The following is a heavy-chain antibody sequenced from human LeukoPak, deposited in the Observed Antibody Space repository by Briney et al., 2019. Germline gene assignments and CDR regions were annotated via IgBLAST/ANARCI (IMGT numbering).Heavy chain of an antibody. V-gene: IGHV1-24*01. J-gene: IGHJ3*02. D-gene: IGHD3-16*01. CDR3: ATSGTYGGLYDYVWGSSSDAFDI. CDR1: GYTLTELS. CDR2: FDPEDGET. Sequence: ASVKVSCKVSGYTLTELSMHWVRQAPGKGLEWMGSFDPEDGETIYAQKFQGRVTMTEDTSTDTAYMELSSLSSEDTAVYYCATSGTYGGLYDYVWGSSSDAFDIWGQGTMVTVSS.